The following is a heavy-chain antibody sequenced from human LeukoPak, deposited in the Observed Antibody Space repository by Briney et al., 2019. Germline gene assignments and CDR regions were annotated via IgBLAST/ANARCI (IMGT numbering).Heavy chain of an antibody. CDR2: IYYSGST. Sequence: SETLSLTCTVSGGSISSSSYYWGWIRQPPGKGLEWIGSIYYSGSTYYNPSLKSRVTISVDTSKNQFSLKLSSVTAADTAVYYCARAGLIATAHLDLDHWGRGTLVTVSS. CDR1: GGSISSSSYY. CDR3: ARAGLIATAHLDLDH. J-gene: IGHJ4*02. V-gene: IGHV4-39*01. D-gene: IGHD6-13*01.